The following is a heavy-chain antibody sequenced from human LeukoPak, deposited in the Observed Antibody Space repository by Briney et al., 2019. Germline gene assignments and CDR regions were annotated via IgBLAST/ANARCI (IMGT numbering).Heavy chain of an antibody. D-gene: IGHD6-13*01. CDR2: TYYSGST. Sequence: SEALSLTCTVSGGSISSYYWSWIRQPPGRGLEWIGYTYYSGSTNYNASLKSRVTISVDTSKNQFSLKLSSVTTADTAVYYCARAVASAGPFDYWGQGTLVTVSS. CDR3: ARAVASAGPFDY. V-gene: IGHV4-59*01. CDR1: GGSISSYY. J-gene: IGHJ4*02.